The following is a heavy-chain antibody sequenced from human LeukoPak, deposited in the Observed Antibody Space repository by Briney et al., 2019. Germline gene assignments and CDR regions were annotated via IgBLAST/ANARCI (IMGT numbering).Heavy chain of an antibody. CDR3: ASSTHLFGRHDY. Sequence: SETVSLTCTVSGGSISSSGDYWGWIRQPPGKGLEWIGSIHYTESENTYSNPSLKSRVTISVDRSANQFSLKLTSVTAADTAIYYCASSTHLFGRHDYWGQGTLVTVSS. V-gene: IGHV4-39*01. J-gene: IGHJ4*02. D-gene: IGHD5/OR15-5a*01. CDR1: GGSISSSGDY. CDR2: IHYTESENT.